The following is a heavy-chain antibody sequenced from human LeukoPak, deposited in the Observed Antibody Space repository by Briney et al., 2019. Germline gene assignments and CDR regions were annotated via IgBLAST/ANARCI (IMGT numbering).Heavy chain of an antibody. J-gene: IGHJ4*02. CDR2: ISGSGGST. Sequence: PGGSLRLSCIASGVTLSNYAMSWARQAPGKGLEWVSAISGSGGSTYYADSVKGRFTISRDNSKNTLYLQMNSLRAEDTAVYYCAKDLVRGGVIGLWPYWGQGTLVTVSS. V-gene: IGHV3-23*01. CDR1: GVTLSNYA. D-gene: IGHD3-10*01. CDR3: AKDLVRGGVIGLWPY.